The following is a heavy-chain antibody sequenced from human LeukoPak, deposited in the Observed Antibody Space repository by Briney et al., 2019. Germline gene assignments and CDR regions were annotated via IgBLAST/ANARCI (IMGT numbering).Heavy chain of an antibody. V-gene: IGHV4-39*01. D-gene: IGHD6-13*01. Sequence: PSETLSLTCTVSGGSISSSSYYWGWIRQPPGRGLEWIGSIYYSGSTYYNPSLKSRVTISVDTSKNQFSLKLSSVTAADTAVYYCARSHFSSSWYNWFDPWGQGTLVTVSS. CDR1: GGSISSSSYY. CDR3: ARSHFSSSWYNWFDP. J-gene: IGHJ5*02. CDR2: IYYSGST.